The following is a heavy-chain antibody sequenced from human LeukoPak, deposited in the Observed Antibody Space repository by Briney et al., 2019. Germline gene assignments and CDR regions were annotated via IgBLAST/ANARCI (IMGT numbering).Heavy chain of an antibody. D-gene: IGHD5-24*01. CDR2: IYTGGST. CDR1: GASITTNY. CDR3: ARDRRDGYNSFYFFDY. J-gene: IGHJ4*02. Sequence: PSETLSLTCTVSGASITTNYWNWIRQPAGKGLEWIGRIYTGGSTNYNPSLKSRVTMSVDTSKSQLSLKLNSVTAADTAIYYFARDRRDGYNSFYFFDYWGQGTLVTVSS. V-gene: IGHV4-4*07.